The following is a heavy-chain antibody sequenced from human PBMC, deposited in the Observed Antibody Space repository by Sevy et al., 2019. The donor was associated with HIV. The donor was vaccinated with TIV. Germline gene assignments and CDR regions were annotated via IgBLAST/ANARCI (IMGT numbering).Heavy chain of an antibody. CDR3: ARAGGDWDIDY. J-gene: IGHJ4*02. V-gene: IGHV3-11*01. Sequence: GGSLRLSCAASGFTFSDYYMSWVRQAPGKGLEWVSYISSSGNSIYYADSVKGRFTVPRDNAKNSLYLQMNSLRGEDTAVYYCARAGGDWDIDYWGQGTLVTVSS. D-gene: IGHD2-21*02. CDR1: GFTFSDYY. CDR2: ISSSGNSI.